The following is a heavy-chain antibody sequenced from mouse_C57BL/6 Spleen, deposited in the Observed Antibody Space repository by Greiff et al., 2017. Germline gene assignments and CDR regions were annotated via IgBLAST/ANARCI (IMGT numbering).Heavy chain of an antibody. V-gene: IGHV14-3*01. CDR1: GFNFKNNY. CDR2: IDPANGNT. J-gene: IGHJ1*03. CDR3: ARCYYGNCWYFDV. Sequence: EVQLQQSVAELVRPGASVKLSCTASGFNFKNNYMDWVKQRPGQGLEWIGRIDPANGNTNYAAKFQGKATIAADTSSNTAYLQLSSLTAEDTAIYYCARCYYGNCWYFDVWGTGTTVTVSS. D-gene: IGHD2-1*01.